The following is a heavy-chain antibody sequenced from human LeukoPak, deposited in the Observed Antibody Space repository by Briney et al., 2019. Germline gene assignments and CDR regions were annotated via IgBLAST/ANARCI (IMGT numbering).Heavy chain of an antibody. CDR1: GGSISSYS. J-gene: IGHJ6*03. CDR3: ARDSLHYYSYYMDV. V-gene: IGHV4-4*07. Sequence: PSETLSLTSAVSGGSISSYSWSWIRQPAGKGLEWIGRIYTSGSTNYNPSLKSRVTMSVDTSKNQFSLKLNSVTAADTAVYYCARDSLHYYSYYMDVWGKGTTVTVSS. CDR2: IYTSGST.